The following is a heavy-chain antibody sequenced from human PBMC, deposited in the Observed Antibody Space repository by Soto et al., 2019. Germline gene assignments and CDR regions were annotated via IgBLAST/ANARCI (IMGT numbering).Heavy chain of an antibody. CDR1: GFTFISYA. CDR2: ISGSGGST. J-gene: IGHJ4*02. V-gene: IGHV3-23*01. D-gene: IGHD3-10*01. Sequence: SLRLSCAASGFTFISYAMSWVRQAPGKGLEWVSAISGSGGSTYYADSVKGRFTISRDNSKNTLYLQMNSLRAEDTAVYYCAKISEVRGAIDYWGQGTLVTVSS. CDR3: AKISEVRGAIDY.